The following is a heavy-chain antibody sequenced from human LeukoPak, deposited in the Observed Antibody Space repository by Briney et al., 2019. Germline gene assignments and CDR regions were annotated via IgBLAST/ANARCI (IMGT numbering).Heavy chain of an antibody. CDR2: IIPIFGTA. Sequence: AASVKVSCKASGGTFSSYAISWVRQAPGQGLEWMGGIIPIFGTANYAQKFQGRVTITTDESTSTAYMELSSLRSEDTAVYYCARDWVHCSSTSCYLHYMDVWGKGTTVTVSS. CDR3: ARDWVHCSSTSCYLHYMDV. D-gene: IGHD2-2*01. CDR1: GGTFSSYA. J-gene: IGHJ6*03. V-gene: IGHV1-69*05.